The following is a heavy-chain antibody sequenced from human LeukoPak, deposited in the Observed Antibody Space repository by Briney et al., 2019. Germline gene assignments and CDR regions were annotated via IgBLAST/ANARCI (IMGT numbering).Heavy chain of an antibody. CDR3: VRDRSPDGIVVVVAALYYYYGMDV. CDR1: GFTFSSYG. D-gene: IGHD2-15*01. CDR2: IRYDGSNK. J-gene: IGHJ6*02. V-gene: IGHV3-30*02. Sequence: GGSLRLSCAASGFTFSSYGMHWVRQAPGKGLEWVAFIRYDGSNKYYADSVKGRFTISRDNSKNTLYLQMNSLRAEDTAVYYCVRDRSPDGIVVVVAALYYYYGMDVWGQGTTVTVSS.